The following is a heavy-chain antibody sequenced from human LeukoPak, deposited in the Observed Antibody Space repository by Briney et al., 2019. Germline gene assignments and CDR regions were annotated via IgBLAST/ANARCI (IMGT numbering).Heavy chain of an antibody. J-gene: IGHJ4*02. D-gene: IGHD3-16*01. CDR1: GFTFDIYA. CDR2: IGGGDA. Sequence: GGSLRLSCSASGFTFDIYAMSWVRQAPGKGLEWVASIGGGDAHYAESVKGRFTVSRDNSQSMVYLQLSSLGVEDTAVYYCARDAISMNSIWDHSAYWGQGTLVTVSS. CDR3: ARDAISMNSIWDHSAY. V-gene: IGHV3-23*01.